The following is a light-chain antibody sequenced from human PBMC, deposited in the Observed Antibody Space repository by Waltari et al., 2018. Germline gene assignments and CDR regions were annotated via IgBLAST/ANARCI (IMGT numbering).Light chain of an antibody. CDR2: LGS. Sequence: DIVMTQSPLSLAVTPGEPASISCRSSQSLLQSNGYKYLDWYLQKPGQSPQLLIYLGSNRASGVPDRFSGSGSGTDFTLKISRVEAEDVGIYFCMQAVQGLSFGGGTKVEI. CDR1: QSLLQSNGYKY. J-gene: IGKJ4*01. V-gene: IGKV2-28*01. CDR3: MQAVQGLS.